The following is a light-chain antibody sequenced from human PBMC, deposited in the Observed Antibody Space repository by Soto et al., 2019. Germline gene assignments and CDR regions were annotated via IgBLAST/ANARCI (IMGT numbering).Light chain of an antibody. CDR3: AAWDDSLSAPWV. J-gene: IGLJ3*02. CDR1: SSNIGSNY. Sequence: QSVLTQPPSASGTPGQRVTISCSRSSSNIGSNYVYWYQQLPGTAPKLLIYRNNQRPSGVPDRFSGSKSGTSASLAISGLRSEYEAEYYCAAWDDSLSAPWVFGGGTKVTVL. V-gene: IGLV1-47*01. CDR2: RNN.